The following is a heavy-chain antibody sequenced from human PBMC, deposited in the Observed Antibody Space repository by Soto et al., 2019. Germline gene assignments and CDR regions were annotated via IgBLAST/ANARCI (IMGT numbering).Heavy chain of an antibody. V-gene: IGHV1-8*01. CDR2: MNPNSGNT. CDR3: AREAVNWFDP. CDR1: GYTFTSYD. D-gene: IGHD4-17*01. Sequence: QVQLVQSGAEVKKPGASVKVSCKASGYTFTSYDINWVRQATGQGLEWMGWMNPNSGNTAYAQKFQGRVTMTRNTSISTGCAELSSLRSEDTAVYYCAREAVNWFDPWGQGTLVTVSS. J-gene: IGHJ5*02.